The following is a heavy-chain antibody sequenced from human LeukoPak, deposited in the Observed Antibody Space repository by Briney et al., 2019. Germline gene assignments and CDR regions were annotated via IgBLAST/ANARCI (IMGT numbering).Heavy chain of an antibody. J-gene: IGHJ3*02. CDR3: ARQPMTPLLLDAFDI. D-gene: IGHD2/OR15-2a*01. CDR2: IYPGDSDT. Sequence: GESRKISCKGSGYSFTSYWIGWVRQMPGKGLEWMGIIYPGDSDTRYSPSSQGQVTISADKSISTAYLQWSSLKASDTAMYYCARQPMTPLLLDAFDIWGQGTMVTVSS. V-gene: IGHV5-51*01. CDR1: GYSFTSYW.